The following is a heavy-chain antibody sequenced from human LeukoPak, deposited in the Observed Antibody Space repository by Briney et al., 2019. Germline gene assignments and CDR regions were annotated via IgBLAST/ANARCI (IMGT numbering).Heavy chain of an antibody. CDR3: GGSGSYYRLDY. CDR1: GFTFSTYV. J-gene: IGHJ4*02. V-gene: IGHV3-23*01. Sequence: GGSLRLSCAASGFTFSTYVMTWVRQAPGKGLEWVSAISGSGGSTYNAVSVKGRFTLSRDNSKNTLYLQMNSLRAEDTAVYYCGGSGSYYRLDYWGQGTLVTVSS. CDR2: ISGSGGST. D-gene: IGHD3-10*01.